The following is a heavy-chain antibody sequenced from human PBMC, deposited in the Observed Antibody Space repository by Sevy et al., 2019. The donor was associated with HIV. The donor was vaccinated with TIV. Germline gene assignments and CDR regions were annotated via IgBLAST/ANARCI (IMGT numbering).Heavy chain of an antibody. V-gene: IGHV3-48*03. Sequence: GGSLRLSCAASGFTFSSFEMTWVRQAPGKGLEWVSYISSSGSTIYYTNSAKGRFTISRDNAKNSLYLQMNSLRAEDTAVYYCAKRGGHYDLGMDVWGQGTTVTVSS. CDR3: AKRGGHYDLGMDV. D-gene: IGHD3-3*01. J-gene: IGHJ6*02. CDR1: GFTFSSFE. CDR2: ISSSGSTI.